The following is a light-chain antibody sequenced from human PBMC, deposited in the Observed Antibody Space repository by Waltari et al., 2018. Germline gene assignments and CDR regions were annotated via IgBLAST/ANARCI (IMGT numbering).Light chain of an antibody. J-gene: IGKJ1*01. CDR2: GAF. V-gene: IGKV3-15*01. CDR1: QSVSNN. Sequence: EIVMTQSPATLSVSPGERVTLSCRASQSVSNNLAWYQQKPGQAPRLLIYGAFTRATGIPASFNGDGSGTEFTLTISSLQSEDFATYYCQQYNNWPRTFGQGTKVEIK. CDR3: QQYNNWPRT.